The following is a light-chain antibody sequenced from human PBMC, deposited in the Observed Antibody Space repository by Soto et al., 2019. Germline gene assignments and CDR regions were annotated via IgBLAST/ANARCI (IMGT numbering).Light chain of an antibody. CDR3: QSYDTSNWV. CDR2: EDD. V-gene: IGLV6-57*01. Sequence: NFMLTQPHSVSESPGKTITISCTRSSGSIASNYVQWYQQRPGSSPTTVIYEDDERPSGVPDRFSGSLDMSSNSASLTISGLKTEDEADYYCQSYDTSNWVFGGGTKLTVL. J-gene: IGLJ3*02. CDR1: SGSIASNY.